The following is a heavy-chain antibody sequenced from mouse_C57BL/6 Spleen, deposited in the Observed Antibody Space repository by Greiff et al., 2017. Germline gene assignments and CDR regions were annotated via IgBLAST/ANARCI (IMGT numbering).Heavy chain of an antibody. Sequence: QVQLQQSGPELVKPGASVKLSCKASGYTFTSYDINWVKQRPGQGLEWIGWIYPRAGSTKYNEKFKGKATLTVDTSSSTAYMERHSLTSEDSSVYFCARELSGKRLLYFDYWGEGTTLTVSS. CDR1: GYTFTSYD. CDR2: IYPRAGST. D-gene: IGHD4-1*01. V-gene: IGHV1-85*01. J-gene: IGHJ2*01. CDR3: ARELSGKRLLYFDY.